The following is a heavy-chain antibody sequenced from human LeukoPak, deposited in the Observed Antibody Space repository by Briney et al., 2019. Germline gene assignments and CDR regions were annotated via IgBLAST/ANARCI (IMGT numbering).Heavy chain of an antibody. V-gene: IGHV3-23*01. J-gene: IGHJ4*02. CDR1: GFTSSSYA. D-gene: IGHD3-9*01. Sequence: PGGSLRLSCAASGFTSSSYAMSWVRQAPGKGLEWVSAISGSGGSTYYADSVKGRFTISRDNSKNTLYLQMNSLRAEDTAVYYCAKDRLRYFDPDTNFDYWGQGTLVTVSS. CDR2: ISGSGGST. CDR3: AKDRLRYFDPDTNFDY.